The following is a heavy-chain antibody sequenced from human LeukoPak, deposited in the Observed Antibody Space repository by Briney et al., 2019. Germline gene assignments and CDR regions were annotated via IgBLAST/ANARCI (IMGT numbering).Heavy chain of an antibody. J-gene: IGHJ4*02. CDR3: AKEASGYGYYFDY. CDR2: ISDSGGTT. V-gene: IGHV3-23*01. CDR1: GFTFSSFA. Sequence: GGSLRLSCAVSGFTFSSFAMSWVRQAPGKGLEWVSVISDSGGTTFYADSVKGRFTISRDNSKNTLYLQMSSLRAEDSAVYYCAKEASGYGYYFDYWGQGTLVTVSS. D-gene: IGHD3-10*01.